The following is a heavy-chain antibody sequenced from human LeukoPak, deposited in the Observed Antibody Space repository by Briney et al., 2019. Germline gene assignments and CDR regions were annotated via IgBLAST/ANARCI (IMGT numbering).Heavy chain of an antibody. J-gene: IGHJ4*02. D-gene: IGHD1-26*01. CDR1: GFSFSSYG. CDR3: AREGVDY. Sequence: GGSLRLSCAGSGFSFSSYGMHWVRQAPGKGLEWMAFIRSDGSNKYYADSVKGRFTISRDNSKNTLYLQMNSLRVADTAVYYCAREGVDYWGQGTLVTVSS. CDR2: IRSDGSNK. V-gene: IGHV3-30*02.